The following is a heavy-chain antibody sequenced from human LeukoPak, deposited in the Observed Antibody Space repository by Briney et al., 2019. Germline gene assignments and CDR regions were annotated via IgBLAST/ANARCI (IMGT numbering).Heavy chain of an antibody. J-gene: IGHJ4*02. CDR1: GGTFSSHI. V-gene: IGHV1-18*01. D-gene: IGHD4-11*01. CDR3: AREGPTTYDYSSN. Sequence: ASVKVSCKASGGTFSSHIINWVRQAPGQGLEWMGWISAYNGNTNYAQKLQGRVTMTTDTSTSTAYMELRSLRSDDTAVYYCAREGPTTYDYSSNWGQGTLVTVSS. CDR2: ISAYNGNT.